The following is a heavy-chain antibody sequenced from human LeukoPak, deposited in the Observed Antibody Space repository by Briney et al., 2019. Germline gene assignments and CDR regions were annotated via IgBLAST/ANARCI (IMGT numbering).Heavy chain of an antibody. CDR1: GYSFTNYW. J-gene: IGHJ4*02. CDR3: AKNTGEGNYFDH. Sequence: PGESLKISCKGSGYSFTNYWIGWVRQMSGKGLEWMGIIYPGDSDTRYSPSFQGQVTISADKSISTAYLQWRSLKASDSAIYYCAKNTGEGNYFDHWGQGTLVTVSS. D-gene: IGHD3-16*01. V-gene: IGHV5-51*01. CDR2: IYPGDSDT.